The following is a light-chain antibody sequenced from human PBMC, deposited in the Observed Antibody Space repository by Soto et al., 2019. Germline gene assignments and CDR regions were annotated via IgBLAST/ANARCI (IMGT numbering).Light chain of an antibody. J-gene: IGLJ1*01. V-gene: IGLV2-14*01. CDR1: SSDVGGYNY. Sequence: QSVRTQPASVSGFAGRGITISCTGTSSDVGGYNYVSWYQQHPGKAPKFMIYDVSNRPSGVSNRFSGSKSGNTASLTISGLQAEDEADYYCTSYTTSNTRQIVFGTGTKVTVL. CDR2: DVS. CDR3: TSYTTSNTRQIV.